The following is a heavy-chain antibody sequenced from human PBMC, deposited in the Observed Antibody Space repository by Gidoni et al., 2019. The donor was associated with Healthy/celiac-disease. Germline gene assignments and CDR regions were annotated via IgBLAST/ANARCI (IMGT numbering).Heavy chain of an antibody. V-gene: IGHV4-34*01. CDR1: GGSFSGYY. CDR3: ARQQLALYYFDY. Sequence: QAQLQQWGAGLLKPSETLSLTCAVYGGSFSGYYWSWIRQPPGKGLEWIGEINHSGSTNYNPSLKSRVTISVDTSKNQFSLKLSSVTAADTAVYYCARQQLALYYFDYWGQGTLVTVSS. D-gene: IGHD6-13*01. CDR2: INHSGST. J-gene: IGHJ4*02.